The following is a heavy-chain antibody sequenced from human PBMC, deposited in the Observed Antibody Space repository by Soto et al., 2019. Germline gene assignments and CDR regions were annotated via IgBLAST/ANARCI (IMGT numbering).Heavy chain of an antibody. J-gene: IGHJ2*01. D-gene: IGHD3-10*02. CDR3: QAEDGIRDVRSVSAFLLNRSSDL. CDR2: ISHEGNDR. Sequence: PGKGLEWVAAISHEGNDRYYADSVKGRFTISRDNSKNTLYLQMNSLRSEDAAIFFFQAEDGIRDVRSVSAFLLNRSSDL. V-gene: IGHV3-30*03.